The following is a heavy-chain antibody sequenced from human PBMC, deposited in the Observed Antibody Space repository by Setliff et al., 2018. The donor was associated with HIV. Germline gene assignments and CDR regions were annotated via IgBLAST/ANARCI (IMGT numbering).Heavy chain of an antibody. V-gene: IGHV1-2*02. D-gene: IGHD6-6*01. J-gene: IGHJ5*02. CDR1: GYSFNRYF. Sequence: ASVKVSCKASGYSFNRYFMHWVRQAPGQGLEWMGWINPSSGGAKSAQKFQGRVTTTRDTSINTAYMELSRLKSDDTAVYYCARDLGSSSSMDPWGQGTLVTVSS. CDR3: ARDLGSSSSMDP. CDR2: INPSSGGA.